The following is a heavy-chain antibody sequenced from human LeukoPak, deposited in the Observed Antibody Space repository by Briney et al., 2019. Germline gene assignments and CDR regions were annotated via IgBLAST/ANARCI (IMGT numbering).Heavy chain of an antibody. CDR2: FYTDGGT. CDR3: TRNGGGLDI. D-gene: IGHD2-8*01. Sequence: GGSRDPSGAPSGSAISGYEITWARQLPGRGLEWVSVFYTDGGTSYADSVRGRFTVSRDNSKNTVFFQMNSLRVEDTAVYFCTRNGGGLDIWGQGTLVTVSS. CDR1: GSAISGYE. V-gene: IGHV3-66*01. J-gene: IGHJ4*02.